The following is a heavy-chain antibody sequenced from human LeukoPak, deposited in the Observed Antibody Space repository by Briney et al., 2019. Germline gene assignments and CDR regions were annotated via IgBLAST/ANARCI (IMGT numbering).Heavy chain of an antibody. V-gene: IGHV3-74*01. CDR3: AREEHRLAEAGTSAFDL. J-gene: IGHJ3*01. CDR1: GFNFSNYE. CDR2: INRDGGLT. D-gene: IGHD6-13*01. Sequence: GGSLRLSCAASGFNFSNYEMDWVRQAPGEGLAWVSHINRDGGLTNYADSVKGRFTISRDNARNTVYLQMSSLRVEDTAIYFCAREEHRLAEAGTSAFDLGGQGTLVTVSP.